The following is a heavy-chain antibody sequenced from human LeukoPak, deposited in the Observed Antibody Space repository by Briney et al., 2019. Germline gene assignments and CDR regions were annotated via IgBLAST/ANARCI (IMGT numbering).Heavy chain of an antibody. Sequence: PGGSLRLSCAAFGFTFSSYAMHWVRRAPGKGLEWVAVISYDGSNKYYADSVKGRFTISRDNSKNTLYLQMNSLRAEDTAVYYCARQQQLVLDYWGQGTLVTVSS. CDR2: ISYDGSNK. D-gene: IGHD6-13*01. CDR3: ARQQQLVLDY. CDR1: GFTFSSYA. J-gene: IGHJ4*02. V-gene: IGHV3-30-3*01.